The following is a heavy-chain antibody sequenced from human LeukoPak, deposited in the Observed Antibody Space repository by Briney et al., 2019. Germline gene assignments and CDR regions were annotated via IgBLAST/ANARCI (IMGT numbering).Heavy chain of an antibody. V-gene: IGHV1-2*02. CDR3: ARFWGQQPIYYYYGMDV. CDR1: GYTFNGYY. J-gene: IGHJ6*02. CDR2: INPKSGGT. Sequence: ASVKVSCKASGYTFNGYYLHWVRQAPGQGLEWMGWINPKSGGTKYGQKFQGRVTMTRDASISAAYMELSSLRSDDTAVYYCARFWGQQPIYYYYGMDVWGQGTTVTVSS. D-gene: IGHD6-13*01.